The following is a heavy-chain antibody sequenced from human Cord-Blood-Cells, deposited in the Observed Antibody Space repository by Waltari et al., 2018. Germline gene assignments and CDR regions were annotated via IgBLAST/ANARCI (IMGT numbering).Heavy chain of an antibody. V-gene: IGHV3-53*01. D-gene: IGHD5-18*01. CDR1: GFTVSSNY. J-gene: IGHJ3*02. CDR2: IYSGGST. CDR3: ARGGRYSYGSGAFDI. Sequence: EVQLVESGGGLIQPGGSLRLSCAASGFTVSSNYMSWVRQAPGKGLEWGSVIYSGGSTYYADSVKGRFTISRDNSKNTLYLQMNSLRAEDTAVYYCARGGRYSYGSGAFDIWGQGTMVTVSS.